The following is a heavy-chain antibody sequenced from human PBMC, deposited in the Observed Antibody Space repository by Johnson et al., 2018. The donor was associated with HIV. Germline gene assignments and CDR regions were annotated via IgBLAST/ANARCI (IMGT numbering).Heavy chain of an antibody. CDR1: GFTVSSNY. CDR3: ATGYYNFWGAYSHDAFDL. D-gene: IGHD3-3*01. CDR2: IKQDGSDK. J-gene: IGHJ3*01. V-gene: IGHV3-7*01. Sequence: VQLVESGGGLVQPGGSLRLSCAASGFTVSSNYMSWVRQAPGKGLEWVANIKQDGSDKYYVDSVKGRFTISRDNAKNSLYLQMNSLRAEDTALYYCATGYYNFWGAYSHDAFDLWGQGTMVAVSS.